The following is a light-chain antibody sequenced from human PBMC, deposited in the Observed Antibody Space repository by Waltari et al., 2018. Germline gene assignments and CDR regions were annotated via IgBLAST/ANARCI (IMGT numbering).Light chain of an antibody. Sequence: DIQMTQSPSSLSASVGARVTISCRASQTISIYLNWFQQKPGKAPKLLIYAASSLQSGVPSRFSGSGSGTDFTLTISSLQPEDFATYYCQQSYSTPPTFGQGTKLEIK. CDR2: AAS. J-gene: IGKJ2*01. CDR3: QQSYSTPPT. V-gene: IGKV1-39*01. CDR1: QTISIY.